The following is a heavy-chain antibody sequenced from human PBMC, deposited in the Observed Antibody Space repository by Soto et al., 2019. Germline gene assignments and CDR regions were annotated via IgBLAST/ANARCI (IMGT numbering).Heavy chain of an antibody. Sequence: EVQLVESGGGLVKPGGSLRLSCAASGFTFSTYSMNWVRQAPGKGLEWVSCISSRSTYIYYADSVRGRFTISRDNAKNSLYQQMNSLRADYTAVYYCASMGGQLVPAYFDLWGRGTLVTVSS. V-gene: IGHV3-21*01. D-gene: IGHD6-13*01. CDR1: GFTFSTYS. J-gene: IGHJ2*01. CDR2: ISSRSTYI. CDR3: ASMGGQLVPAYFDL.